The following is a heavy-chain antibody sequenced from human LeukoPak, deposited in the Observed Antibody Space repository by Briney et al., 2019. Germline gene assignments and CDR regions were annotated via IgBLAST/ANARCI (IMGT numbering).Heavy chain of an antibody. CDR2: INSDGSST. CDR3: ATRRTFDY. J-gene: IGHJ4*02. Sequence: SGGSLRLSCAASGFTFSSYWMHWVRQSPGKGLVWVSGINSDGSSTSYADSVKGRFTISRDNAKNTVYLQMNSLRAEDTAVYHCATRRTFDYWGRGTLVSVPS. V-gene: IGHV3-74*01. CDR1: GFTFSSYW.